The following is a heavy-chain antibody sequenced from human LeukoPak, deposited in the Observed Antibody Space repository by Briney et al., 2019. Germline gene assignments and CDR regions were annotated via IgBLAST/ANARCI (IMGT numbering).Heavy chain of an antibody. D-gene: IGHD5-12*01. Sequence: SETLSITCAVYGGSFSGYYWSWIRQPPGKGLEWIGEINHSGSTNYNPSLKSRVTISVDTSKNQFSLKLSSVTAADTAVYYCATHGTSGYDYHDHWGQGTLVTVSS. V-gene: IGHV4-34*01. CDR3: ATHGTSGYDYHDH. J-gene: IGHJ4*02. CDR1: GGSFSGYY. CDR2: INHSGST.